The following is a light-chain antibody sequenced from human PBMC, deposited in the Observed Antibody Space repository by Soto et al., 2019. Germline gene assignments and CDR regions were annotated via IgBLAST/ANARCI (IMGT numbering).Light chain of an antibody. V-gene: IGKV3-11*01. Sequence: EILLTQSPATLSLSPGERATLSCRASQSVSSYLAWYQQKAGQAPRLLFYDASNRVTGTPARFSGSGSGTEFTLTISRLQSEDFAVYYCQQYNNWPWTFGQGTKVEIK. CDR3: QQYNNWPWT. CDR1: QSVSSY. J-gene: IGKJ1*01. CDR2: DAS.